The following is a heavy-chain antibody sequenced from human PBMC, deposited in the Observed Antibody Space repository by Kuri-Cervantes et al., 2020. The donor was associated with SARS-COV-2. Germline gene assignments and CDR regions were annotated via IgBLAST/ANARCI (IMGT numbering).Heavy chain of an antibody. CDR2: ISFDGSGR. Sequence: GGSLRLSCAASDYTFTNYGMHWVRQAPGKGLEWVAVISFDGSGRYFGDSVKGRFTISRDNSNNTLYLQMNSLRPEDTAVYYCAQDVQYCTRTSCSHYDYYGMDVWGQGTTVTVSS. V-gene: IGHV3-30*18. D-gene: IGHD2-2*01. CDR1: DYTFTNYG. J-gene: IGHJ6*02. CDR3: AQDVQYCTRTSCSHYDYYGMDV.